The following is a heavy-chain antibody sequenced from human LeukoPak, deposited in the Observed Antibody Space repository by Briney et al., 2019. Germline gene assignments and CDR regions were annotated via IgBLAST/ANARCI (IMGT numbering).Heavy chain of an antibody. CDR1: GGSISSYY. V-gene: IGHV4-59*08. J-gene: IGHJ5*02. CDR2: IYYSGST. CDR3: ARGEAVDFWSGLPFDP. D-gene: IGHD3-3*01. Sequence: SETLSLTCTVSGGSISSYYWSWIRQPPGKGLEWIGYIYYSGSTNYNPSLKSRVTISVDTSKNQFSLKLSSVTAADTAVYYCARGEAVDFWSGLPFDPWGQGTLVTVSS.